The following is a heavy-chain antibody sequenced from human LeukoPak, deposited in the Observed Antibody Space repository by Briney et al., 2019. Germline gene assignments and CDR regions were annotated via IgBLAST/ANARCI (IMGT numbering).Heavy chain of an antibody. D-gene: IGHD3-16*01. CDR1: GGSISSYY. V-gene: IGHV4-4*07. CDR3: ARADIDDYVWGSEASDAFDI. J-gene: IGHJ3*02. CDR2: IYTSGST. Sequence: PSETLSLTCTVSGGSISSYYWSWIRQPAGKGLEWIGRIYTSGSTNYNPSLKSRVTMSVETSKNQFSLKLSSVTAADTAVYYCARADIDDYVWGSEASDAFDIWGQGTMVTVSS.